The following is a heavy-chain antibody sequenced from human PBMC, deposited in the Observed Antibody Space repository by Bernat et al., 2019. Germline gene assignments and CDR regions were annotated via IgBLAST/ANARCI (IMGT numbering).Heavy chain of an antibody. CDR2: INPSGGST. V-gene: IGHV1-46*01. J-gene: IGHJ6*02. CDR1: GYTFTSYY. CDR3: ARGDRLRIPPNYYYYYGMDV. Sequence: QVQLVQSGAEVKKPGASVKVSCKASGYTFTSYYMHWVRQAPGQGLEWMGIINPSGGSTSYAQKFQGRVTMTRDTSTSTVYMELSSLRSEDTAVYYCARGDRLRIPPNYYYYYGMDVWGQGTTVTVSS. D-gene: IGHD3-16*01.